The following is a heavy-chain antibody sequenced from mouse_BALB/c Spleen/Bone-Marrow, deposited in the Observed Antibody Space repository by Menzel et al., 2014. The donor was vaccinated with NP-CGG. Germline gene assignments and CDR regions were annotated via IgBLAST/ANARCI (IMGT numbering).Heavy chain of an antibody. J-gene: IGHJ1*01. CDR1: GYSFTGYF. V-gene: IGHV1-20*02. CDR2: INPYNGDT. D-gene: IGHD1-1*01. CDR3: ARVTTDWYFDV. Sequence: AQLKESGPELVKSGASVKISCKASGYSFTGYFMNWVMQSHGKSLEWIGRINPYNGDTFYNQKFKGKATLTVDKSSSTAHMELRSLASEDSADYYCARVTTDWYFDVWGAGTTVTVSS.